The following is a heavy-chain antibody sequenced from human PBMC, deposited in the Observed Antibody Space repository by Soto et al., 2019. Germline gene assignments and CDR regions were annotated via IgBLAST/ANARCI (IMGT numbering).Heavy chain of an antibody. J-gene: IGHJ5*02. V-gene: IGHV4-34*01. CDR3: ARDGVSGTFRDWFDP. D-gene: IGHD3-10*01. Sequence: QVHLQQWGAGLLKPSETLSLTCAVYGGSFSGYYWSWIRQPPGKGLEWIGEINHSGSTNYNPSLKSRVTISVDTSKNQFSLKLSSVTAADTAVYYCARDGVSGTFRDWFDPWGQGTLVTVSS. CDR2: INHSGST. CDR1: GGSFSGYY.